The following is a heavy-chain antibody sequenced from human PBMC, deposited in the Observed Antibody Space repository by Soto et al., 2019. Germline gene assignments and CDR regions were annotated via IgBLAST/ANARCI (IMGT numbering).Heavy chain of an antibody. CDR1: RFTFNNYA. V-gene: IGHV3-23*01. D-gene: IGHD3-10*01. Sequence: GGSLRLSSAASRFTFNNYAMTWVRQAPGKGLEWVSAISGGGDTTSYADSVKGRFTVSRDGSKNTLYLQMSSLRAEDTALYYCAKGRGGSGSLTPRVDFWGQGT. CDR2: ISGGGDTT. CDR3: AKGRGGSGSLTPRVDF. J-gene: IGHJ4*02.